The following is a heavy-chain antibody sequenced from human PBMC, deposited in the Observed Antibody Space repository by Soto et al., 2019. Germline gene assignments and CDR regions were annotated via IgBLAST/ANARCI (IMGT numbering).Heavy chain of an antibody. CDR2: IYPADSDT. D-gene: IGHD2-15*01. CDR3: ARGGYCSGGSCYPYYFHGMAV. V-gene: IGHV5-51*01. CDR1: GYSFTSYW. Sequence: GESLKISCKGSGYSFTSYWIAWVRQMPGKGLEWMGIIYPADSDTRYSPSFQGQVTISVDKSISTAYPQWSSLKASDTAMYYCARGGYCSGGSCYPYYFHGMAVWGQGTTVTVS. J-gene: IGHJ6*02.